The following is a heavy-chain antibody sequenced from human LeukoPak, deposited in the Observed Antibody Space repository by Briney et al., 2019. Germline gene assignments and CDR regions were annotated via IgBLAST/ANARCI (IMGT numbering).Heavy chain of an antibody. CDR1: GFTFDDYA. Sequence: PGGSLRLSCAVSGFTFDDYALHWVRQAPGKGLEWVSLISGDGSSTYYADSVRGRFTISRDNSKNSLYLQMNSLRTEDTALYYCAKDRSYSSGCYGSFDYWGQGTLVTVSS. CDR3: AKDRSYSSGCYGSFDY. J-gene: IGHJ4*02. D-gene: IGHD3-22*01. V-gene: IGHV3-43*02. CDR2: ISGDGSST.